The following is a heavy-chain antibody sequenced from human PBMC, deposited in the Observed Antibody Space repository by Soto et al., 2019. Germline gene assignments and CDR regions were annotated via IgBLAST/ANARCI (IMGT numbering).Heavy chain of an antibody. J-gene: IGHJ4*02. D-gene: IGHD3-10*01. CDR3: ASIYGSGYRAFDY. CDR1: GDTFTFYS. V-gene: IGHV1-69*02. CDR2: INPILSMS. Sequence: QVQLVQSGAEVKKPGSSVSVSCKASGDTFTFYSINWVRQAPGLGLEWMGRINPILSMSNYAQRFQGRVTMTADKSTSTAYRELSSLRSEDTAMYYCASIYGSGYRAFDYWGQGALVTVSS.